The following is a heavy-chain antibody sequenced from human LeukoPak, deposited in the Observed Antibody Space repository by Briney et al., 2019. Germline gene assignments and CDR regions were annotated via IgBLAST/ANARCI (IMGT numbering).Heavy chain of an antibody. CDR2: INPNSSGT. J-gene: IGHJ4*02. Sequence: ASVKVSCKASGYTFTGYYMHWVRQAPGQGLEWMGWINPNSSGTNYAQKFQGRVTMTRDTSISTAYMELSRLRSDDTAVYYCARAHVLLWFGELYYFDYWGQGTLVTVSS. V-gene: IGHV1-2*02. CDR3: ARAHVLLWFGELYYFDY. D-gene: IGHD3-10*01. CDR1: GYTFTGYY.